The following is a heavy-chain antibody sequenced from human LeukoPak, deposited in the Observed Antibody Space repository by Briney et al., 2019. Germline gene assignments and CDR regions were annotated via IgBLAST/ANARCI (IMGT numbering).Heavy chain of an antibody. CDR1: GFTFSSYG. CDR3: AKDRTDRGY. J-gene: IGHJ4*02. V-gene: IGHV3-30*18. CDR2: ISYDGSNK. D-gene: IGHD2-15*01. Sequence: GGSLRLSCAASGFTFSSYGMHWVRQAPGKGLEWVAVISYDGSNKYYADSVKGRFTISRDNSKNTLYLQMNSLRAEDTAVYYCAKDRTDRGYWGQGTLVTVSS.